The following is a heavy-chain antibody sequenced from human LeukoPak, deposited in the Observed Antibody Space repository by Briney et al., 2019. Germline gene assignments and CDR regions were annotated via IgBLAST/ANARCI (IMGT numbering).Heavy chain of an antibody. CDR1: GFTFDDYA. CDR2: ISWNSGSI. Sequence: GRSLRLSCAASGFTFDDYAMHWVRQAPGKGLEWVSGISWNSGSIGYADSVKGRFTISRDNAKNSLYLQMNSLRAEDTALYYCAKDMPPYYYDSSGYPTDAFDIWGQGTMVTVSS. D-gene: IGHD3-22*01. J-gene: IGHJ3*02. CDR3: AKDMPPYYYDSSGYPTDAFDI. V-gene: IGHV3-9*01.